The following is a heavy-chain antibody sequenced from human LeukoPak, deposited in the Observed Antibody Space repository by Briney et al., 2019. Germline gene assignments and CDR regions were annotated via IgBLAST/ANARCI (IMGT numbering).Heavy chain of an antibody. J-gene: IGHJ5*02. Sequence: GGSLRLSCAVSGFTFSGYWMSWVRQAPGKGLGWLAHIKEDGSVTAYVSSVRGRFTISRDYAKNSLCLQMNSLRAEDTAVYYCARDLGWLQFDLWGQGTLVTVSS. V-gene: IGHV3-7*04. D-gene: IGHD5-24*01. CDR3: ARDLGWLQFDL. CDR2: IKEDGSVT. CDR1: GFTFSGYW.